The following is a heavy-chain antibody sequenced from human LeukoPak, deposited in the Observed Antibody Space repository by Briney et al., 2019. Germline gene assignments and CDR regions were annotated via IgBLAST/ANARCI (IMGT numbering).Heavy chain of an antibody. CDR1: GGTFSSYA. V-gene: IGHV1-69*13. CDR3: ARPDYGGTDAEYFQH. D-gene: IGHD4-23*01. Sequence: GASVKVSCKASGGTFSSYAISWVRQAPGRGLEWMGGIIPIFGTANYAQKFQGRVTITADESTSTAYMELSSLRSEDTAVYYCARPDYGGTDAEYFQHWGQGTLVTVSS. CDR2: IIPIFGTA. J-gene: IGHJ1*01.